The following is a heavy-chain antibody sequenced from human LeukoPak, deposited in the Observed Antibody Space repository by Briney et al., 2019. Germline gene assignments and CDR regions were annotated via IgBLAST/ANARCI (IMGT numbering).Heavy chain of an antibody. CDR2: ISSSGSTI. J-gene: IGHJ4*02. CDR3: AREEWLPILGH. Sequence: GGSLRLSCAASGFTFSSYAMSWIRQAPGKGLEWVSYISSSGSTIYYADSVKGRFTISRDNAKNSLYLQINSLRAEDTAVYYCAREEWLPILGHWGQGTLVTVSS. D-gene: IGHD3-3*01. CDR1: GFTFSSYA. V-gene: IGHV3-11*04.